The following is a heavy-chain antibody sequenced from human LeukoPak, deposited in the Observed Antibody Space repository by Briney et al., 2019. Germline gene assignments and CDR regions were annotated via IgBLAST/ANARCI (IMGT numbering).Heavy chain of an antibody. CDR1: GFTFSSYA. CDR3: AKDPLYSSSSHWFDP. V-gene: IGHV3-23*01. Sequence: TGGSLRLSCAASGFTFSSYAMSWVRQAPGKGLEWVSAISGSGGSTYYADSVKGRFTISRDNSKNTLYLQMNSLRAEDTAVYYCAKDPLYSSSSHWFDPWGQGTLVTVSS. D-gene: IGHD6-6*01. CDR2: ISGSGGST. J-gene: IGHJ5*02.